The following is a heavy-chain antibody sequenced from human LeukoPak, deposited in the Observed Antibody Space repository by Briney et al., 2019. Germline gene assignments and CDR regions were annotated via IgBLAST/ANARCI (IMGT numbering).Heavy chain of an antibody. V-gene: IGHV4-34*01. CDR3: ARGNYYDSSGYYGY. J-gene: IGHJ4*02. CDR1: GGSFSGYY. Sequence: SETLSLTCAVYGGSFSGYYWSWIRQPPGKGLEWIGEINHSGSTNYNPSLKSRVTISVDTSKNQFSLKLSSVTAADTTVYYCARGNYYDSSGYYGYWGQGTLVTVSS. CDR2: INHSGST. D-gene: IGHD3-22*01.